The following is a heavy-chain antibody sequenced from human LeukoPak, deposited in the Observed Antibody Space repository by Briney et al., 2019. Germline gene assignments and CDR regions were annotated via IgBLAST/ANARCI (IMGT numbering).Heavy chain of an antibody. CDR2: IYNSGST. CDR1: GGSISSGTYY. CDR3: ATVGAVAGKYYFDY. Sequence: SQTLSLTCTVSGGSISSGTYYWSWIRQPAEKGLEWIGRIYNSGSTNYNPSLKSRVTISADTSKNQCSLKLSSVTAADTAVYYCATVGAVAGKYYFDYWGQGTLVTVSS. D-gene: IGHD6-19*01. J-gene: IGHJ4*02. V-gene: IGHV4-61*02.